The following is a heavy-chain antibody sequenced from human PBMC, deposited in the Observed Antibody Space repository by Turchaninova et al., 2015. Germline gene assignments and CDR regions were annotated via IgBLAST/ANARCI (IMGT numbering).Heavy chain of an antibody. CDR2: IRRKVCGGTT. V-gene: IGHV3-49*04. D-gene: IGHD6-6*01. CDR3: TRTASGYSSLI. Sequence: EVQLVESGGGLVQPGRSLRLSCTASGFPFGDYTMTWVRQPPGKGLEGVGFIRRKVCGGTTEDAASGKGRFTISRDDSKSIAYRQMNSLKTEDTAVYYCTRTASGYSSLIWGQGTMVTVSS. CDR1: GFPFGDYT. J-gene: IGHJ3*02.